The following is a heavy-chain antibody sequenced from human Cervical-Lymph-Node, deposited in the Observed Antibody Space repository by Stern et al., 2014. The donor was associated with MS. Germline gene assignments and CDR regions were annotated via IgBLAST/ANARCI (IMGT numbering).Heavy chain of an antibody. Sequence: VQLVQSGAEVKKPGASVTVSCKASGYTFTNYGINWVRQAPGQGLEWMGWISTHYGNTNYAQRFQDRFTMTTDTSTETAYMELRSLRFDDTAVYYCVREVYGDIRRLDYWGQGTLVTVSS. CDR3: VREVYGDIRRLDY. CDR2: ISTHYGNT. D-gene: IGHD4-17*01. J-gene: IGHJ4*02. V-gene: IGHV1-18*01. CDR1: GYTFTNYG.